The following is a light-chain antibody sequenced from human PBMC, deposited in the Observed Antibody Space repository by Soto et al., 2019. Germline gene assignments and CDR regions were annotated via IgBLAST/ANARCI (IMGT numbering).Light chain of an antibody. CDR2: AAS. V-gene: IGKV1-39*01. CDR3: QQYNSYS. CDR1: QSISSY. Sequence: IQRTQSPSSLSASVGDRVTITCRASQSISSYLNWYQQKPGKAPKLLIYAASSLQSGVPSRFSGSGSGTDFTLTISSLQPDDFATYYCQQYNSYSFGQGTKVDIK. J-gene: IGKJ1*01.